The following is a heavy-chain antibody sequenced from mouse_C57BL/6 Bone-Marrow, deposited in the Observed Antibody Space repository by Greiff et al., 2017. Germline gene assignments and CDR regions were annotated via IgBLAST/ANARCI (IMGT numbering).Heavy chain of an antibody. CDR1: GYTFTSYW. V-gene: IGHV1-64*01. CDR2: IHPHSGST. Sequence: QVQLQQPGAELVKPGASVKLSCKASGYTFTSYWMHWVKQRPGQGLEWIGMIHPHSGSTNYNEKFKSKATLTVDKSSSTAYMQLSSLTSEDSAVYYCARGRRRWYFDVWGTGTTVTVSS. J-gene: IGHJ1*03. CDR3: ARGRRRWYFDV.